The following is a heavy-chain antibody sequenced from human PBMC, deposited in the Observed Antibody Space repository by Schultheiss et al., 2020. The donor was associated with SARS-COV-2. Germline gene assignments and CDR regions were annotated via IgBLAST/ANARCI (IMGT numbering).Heavy chain of an antibody. D-gene: IGHD6-13*01. J-gene: IGHJ4*02. CDR1: GFTFSSYA. Sequence: GGSLRLSCAASGFTFSSYAMHWVRQAPGKGLEYVSAISSNGGSTYYANSVKGRFTISRDNSKNTLYLQMNSLRPEDTAVYFCAREQQQLVDYWGQGTLVTVSS. CDR2: ISSNGGST. V-gene: IGHV3-64*01. CDR3: AREQQQLVDY.